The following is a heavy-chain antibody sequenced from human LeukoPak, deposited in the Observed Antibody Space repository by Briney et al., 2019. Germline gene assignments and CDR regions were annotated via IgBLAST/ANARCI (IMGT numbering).Heavy chain of an antibody. V-gene: IGHV1-18*01. J-gene: IGHJ4*02. Sequence: GASVKVSYKASGYTFTSYGISWVRQAPGQGLEWMGWISAYNGNTNYAQKLQGRVTMTTDTSTSTAYIELRSLRSDDTAVYYCARDGSDKLPSDYWGQGTLVTVSS. CDR2: ISAYNGNT. CDR3: ARDGSDKLPSDY. CDR1: GYTFTSYG. D-gene: IGHD5-24*01.